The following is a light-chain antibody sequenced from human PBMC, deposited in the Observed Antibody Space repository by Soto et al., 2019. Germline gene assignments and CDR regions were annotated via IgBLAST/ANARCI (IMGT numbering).Light chain of an antibody. J-gene: IGLJ2*01. CDR2: EVN. CDR3: CSYGGAQTVK. V-gene: IGLV2-14*01. Sequence: QSALTQPASVSGSPGQSITISCTGTVTDVGSYTSVSWYKQNPGKAPTLLIFEVNNRPSGVSSRFTGSKSGNTATLDISGLQAEDEGDYYCCSYGGAQTVKFGGGTKVTVL. CDR1: VTDVGSYTS.